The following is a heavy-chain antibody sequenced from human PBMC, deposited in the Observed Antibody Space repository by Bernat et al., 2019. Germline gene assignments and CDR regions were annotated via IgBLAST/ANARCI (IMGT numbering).Heavy chain of an antibody. V-gene: IGHV3-33*01. J-gene: IGHJ5*02. CDR1: GFTFSSYG. Sequence: QVQLVESGGGVVQPGRSLRLSCAASGFTFSSYGMHWVRQAPGKGLERVAAIGYDGSNKYYADSVKGRFTISRDNSKNTLYLQMNSLRAEETAVYYCARESSDVDTAMAPLLDSMGFDPWGQGTLVTVSS. CDR2: IGYDGSNK. D-gene: IGHD5-18*01. CDR3: ARESSDVDTAMAPLLDSMGFDP.